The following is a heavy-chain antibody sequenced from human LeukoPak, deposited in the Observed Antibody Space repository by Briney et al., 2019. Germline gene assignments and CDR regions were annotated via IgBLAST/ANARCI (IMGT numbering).Heavy chain of an antibody. CDR1: GFTFSRYA. CDR2: ISSDGSSK. V-gene: IGHV3-30-3*01. J-gene: IGHJ4*02. Sequence: GGSLRLSCAASGFTFSRYAMHWVRQAPGKGLEWVAVISSDGSSKYYADSVKGRFTISRDNSRNTLYLQMNSLRAEDTAVYYCARGATAMALNFDYWGQGTLVTVSS. D-gene: IGHD5-18*01. CDR3: ARGATAMALNFDY.